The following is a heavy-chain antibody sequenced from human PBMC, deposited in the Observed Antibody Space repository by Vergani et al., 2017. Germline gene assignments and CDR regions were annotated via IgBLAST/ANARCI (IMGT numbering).Heavy chain of an antibody. Sequence: QVQLQESGPGLVKPSQTLSLTCTVSGGSISSGSYYWSWIRQPAGKGLEWIGRIYTSGSTNYNPSLKSRVTISVDTSKNQFSLKLSSVTAADTAVYYCARGRRQVDIVATPLGSWFDPWGQGTLVTVSS. D-gene: IGHD5-12*01. V-gene: IGHV4-61*02. CDR1: GGSISSGSYY. J-gene: IGHJ5*02. CDR3: ARGRRQVDIVATPLGSWFDP. CDR2: IYTSGST.